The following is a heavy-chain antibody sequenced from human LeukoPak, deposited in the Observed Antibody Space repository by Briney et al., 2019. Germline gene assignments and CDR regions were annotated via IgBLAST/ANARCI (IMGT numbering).Heavy chain of an antibody. Sequence: SETLSLTCAVYGGSFSGHYWSWIRQPPGKGLEWIGEINHSGSTNYNPSLKSRVTISVDTSKNQFSLKLSSVTAADTAVYYCARGGDGYNSHYFDYWGQGTLVTVSS. CDR3: ARGGDGYNSHYFDY. J-gene: IGHJ4*02. CDR2: INHSGST. CDR1: GGSFSGHY. D-gene: IGHD5-24*01. V-gene: IGHV4-34*01.